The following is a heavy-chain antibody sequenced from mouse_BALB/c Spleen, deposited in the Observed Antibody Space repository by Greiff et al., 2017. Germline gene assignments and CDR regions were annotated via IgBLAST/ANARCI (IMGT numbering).Heavy chain of an antibody. CDR3: ARRDDFYAMDY. Sequence: QVQLQQSGAELAKPGASVKMSCKASGYTFTSYWMHWVKQRPGQGLEWIGYINPSTGYTEYNQKFKDKATLTADKSSSTAYMQLSSLTSEDSAVYYCARRDDFYAMDYWGQGTSVTVSS. CDR2: INPSTGYT. J-gene: IGHJ4*01. CDR1: GYTFTSYW. V-gene: IGHV1-7*01.